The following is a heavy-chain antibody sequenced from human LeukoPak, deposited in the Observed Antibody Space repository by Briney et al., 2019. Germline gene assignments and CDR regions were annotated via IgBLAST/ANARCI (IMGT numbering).Heavy chain of an antibody. Sequence: QTGGSLRLSCVGSGFTLSSYAMSWVRQAPGKGLEWVSAISGSGTRTYYADSVKGRFTISRDNSKNTLYLQMNSLRAEDTAVYYCARGVGATGGYWGQGTLVTVSS. CDR3: ARGVGATGGY. D-gene: IGHD1-26*01. J-gene: IGHJ4*02. V-gene: IGHV3-23*01. CDR1: GFTLSSYA. CDR2: ISGSGTRT.